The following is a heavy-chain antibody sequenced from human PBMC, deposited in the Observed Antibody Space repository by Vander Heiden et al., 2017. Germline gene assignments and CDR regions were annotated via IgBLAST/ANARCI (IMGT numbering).Heavy chain of an antibody. V-gene: IGHV4-59*01. CDR2: IYYSGST. J-gene: IGHJ3*02. Sequence: QVQLQESGPGLVKPSETLSLTCTVSGGSISSYYWSWIRQPPGKGLEWIAYIYYSGSTNYNPALKSRVTISVDPSKNQFSLKVRSVTAADTAVYYSATRTGGGYDAFDIWREGTMVTVCS. D-gene: IGHD2-15*01. CDR1: GGSISSYY. CDR3: ATRTGGGYDAFDI.